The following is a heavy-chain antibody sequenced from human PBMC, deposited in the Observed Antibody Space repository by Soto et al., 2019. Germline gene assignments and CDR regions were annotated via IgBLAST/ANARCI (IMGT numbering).Heavy chain of an antibody. V-gene: IGHV3-23*01. CDR2: ISGSGGST. D-gene: IGHD6-6*01. J-gene: IGHJ6*02. Sequence: EVPLLESGGGLVQPGGSLRLSCAASGFTFSSYAMSWVRQAPGKGLEWVSAISGSGGSTYYADSVKGRFTISRDNSNDTLYRQMISLRAEDTAVYYAVCSSAFPVWEDVWGQGSTVTVSS. CDR1: GFTFSSYA. CDR3: VCSSAFPVWEDV.